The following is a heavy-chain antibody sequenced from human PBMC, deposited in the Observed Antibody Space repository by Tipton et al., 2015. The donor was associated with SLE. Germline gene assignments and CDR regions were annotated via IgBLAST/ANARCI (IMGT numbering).Heavy chain of an antibody. CDR2: INHSGST. Sequence: TLSLTCAVYGGSFSGYYWSWIRQPPGKGLEWIGEINHSGSTNYNPSLKSRVTISVDTSKNQFSLKLSSVTAADTAVYYCARGPSYYYDSSGYYTLDYWGQGTLVTVSS. J-gene: IGHJ4*02. D-gene: IGHD3-22*01. CDR3: ARGPSYYYDSSGYYTLDY. CDR1: GGSFSGYY. V-gene: IGHV4-34*01.